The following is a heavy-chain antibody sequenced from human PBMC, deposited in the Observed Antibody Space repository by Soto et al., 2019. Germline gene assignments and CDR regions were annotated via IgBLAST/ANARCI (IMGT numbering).Heavy chain of an antibody. CDR2: IHHSGST. V-gene: IGHV4-4*02. CDR1: SGSISNGHW. D-gene: IGHD3-10*01. CDR3: ARSGEYCFDY. J-gene: IGHJ4*02. Sequence: QVQLQESGPGLVKPSGTLSLTCGVSSGSISNGHWWSWVRQSPGQGLEWIGEIHHSGSTNYNPSFKSRVTISVDNSRNQFSLKLTSVTAADTAVYYCARSGEYCFDYWGQGTLVTVSS.